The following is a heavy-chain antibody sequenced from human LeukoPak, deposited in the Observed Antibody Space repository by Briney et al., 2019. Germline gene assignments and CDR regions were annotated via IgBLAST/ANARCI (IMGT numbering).Heavy chain of an antibody. Sequence: AGGSLRLSCVASGFTFTSYAMNWVRQAPGKGLEWVSGISGSDASTHYADSVKGRFTISRDNSKNTVYLQMNSLRAEDTAVYYCAKDLTQLLLRYFDYWGQGTLVTVSS. J-gene: IGHJ4*02. V-gene: IGHV3-23*01. D-gene: IGHD2-2*01. CDR1: GFTFTSYA. CDR2: ISGSDAST. CDR3: AKDLTQLLLRYFDY.